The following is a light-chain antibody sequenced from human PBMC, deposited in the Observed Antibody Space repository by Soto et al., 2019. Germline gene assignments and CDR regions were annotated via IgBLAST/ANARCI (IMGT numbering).Light chain of an antibody. CDR3: GADHGSGSNFGV. CDR2: VGTGGIVG. J-gene: IGLJ1*01. CDR1: SGCSNYK. V-gene: IGLV9-49*01. Sequence: QSVLTQPPSASASLGASVTLTCTLSSGCSNYKVDWYQQRPGKGPRFVMRVGTGGIVGSKGDGIPDRFSVLGSGLNRYLTIKNIQEEDESDYHCGADHGSGSNFGVFGTGTKLTVL.